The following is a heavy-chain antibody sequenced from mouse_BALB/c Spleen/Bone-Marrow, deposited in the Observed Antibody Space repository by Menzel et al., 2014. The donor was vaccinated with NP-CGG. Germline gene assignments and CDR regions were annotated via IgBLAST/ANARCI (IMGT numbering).Heavy chain of an antibody. V-gene: IGHV14-3*02. Sequence: DVQLVESGAELVKPGASVKLSCTASGFNIKDTYMHWVKQRPEQGLEWIGRIDPANGNTKYDPKFQGKATITADTSSNTDYLQLSSLTSEDTAVYYCARYRLGTYFDYWGQGTTLTVSS. CDR1: GFNIKDTY. J-gene: IGHJ2*01. CDR3: ARYRLGTYFDY. CDR2: IDPANGNT. D-gene: IGHD2-14*01.